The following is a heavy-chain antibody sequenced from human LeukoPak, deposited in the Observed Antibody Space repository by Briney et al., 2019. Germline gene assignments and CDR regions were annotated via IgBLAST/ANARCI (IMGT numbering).Heavy chain of an antibody. J-gene: IGHJ4*02. CDR3: ARYSYGSGSSDY. CDR2: INHSGST. CDR1: GGSFSGYY. Sequence: PSETLSLTCAVYGGSFSGYYWSWIRQPPGKGLEWIGEINHSGSTNYNPSLKSRVTISVDTSKNQFSLKLSSVTAADTAVYYCARYSYGSGSSDYWGQGTLVTVSS. V-gene: IGHV4-34*01. D-gene: IGHD3-10*01.